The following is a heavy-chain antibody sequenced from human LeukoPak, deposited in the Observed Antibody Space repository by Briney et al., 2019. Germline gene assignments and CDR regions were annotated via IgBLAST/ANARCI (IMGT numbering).Heavy chain of an antibody. CDR1: GFTFSNGW. D-gene: IGHD2-2*01. CDR3: TTDRSCSSTTCPGAFDH. Sequence: KTGGSLRLSCAASGFTFSNGWMSWVRQAPGKGLEWVGRIKSKTDGGTTEYAAPVKGRFTISRDDSKNTLYLQMNSLKTEDTAVYYCTTDRSCSSTTCPGAFDHWGQGTLVTVSS. J-gene: IGHJ4*02. CDR2: IKSKTDGGTT. V-gene: IGHV3-15*01.